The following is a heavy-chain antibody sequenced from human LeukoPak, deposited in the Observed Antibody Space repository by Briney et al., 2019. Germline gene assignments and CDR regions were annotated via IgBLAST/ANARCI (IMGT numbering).Heavy chain of an antibody. Sequence: PGGSLRLSCAASGFTFSSYAMSWVRQAPGKGLEWASGISGSGGSTYHADSVKGRFTISRDNSKDTLFLQMNSLRAEDTAVYYCAKHEPGGVIVPFDFWGQGTLVTVSS. CDR2: ISGSGGST. CDR3: AKHEPGGVIVPFDF. J-gene: IGHJ4*02. V-gene: IGHV3-23*01. D-gene: IGHD3-16*02. CDR1: GFTFSSYA.